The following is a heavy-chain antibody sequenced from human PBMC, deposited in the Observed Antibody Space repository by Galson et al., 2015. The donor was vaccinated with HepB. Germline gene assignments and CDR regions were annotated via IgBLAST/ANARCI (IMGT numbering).Heavy chain of an antibody. CDR2: ISSSSGYI. Sequence: SLRLSCAASGFTFSSYSMNWVRQAPGKGLEWVSSISSSSGYIYYADSVKGRFTISRDNAKNSLYLQMNSLRAEDTAVYYCARDKPRYYYDSSGIYNYFDYWGQGTLVTVSS. J-gene: IGHJ4*02. V-gene: IGHV3-21*01. CDR1: GFTFSSYS. D-gene: IGHD3-22*01. CDR3: ARDKPRYYYDSSGIYNYFDY.